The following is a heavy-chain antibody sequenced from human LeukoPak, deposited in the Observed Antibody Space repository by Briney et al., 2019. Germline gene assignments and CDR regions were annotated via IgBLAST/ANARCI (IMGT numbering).Heavy chain of an antibody. CDR1: GFTFSSYS. CDR2: ISSSSSYI. V-gene: IGHV3-21*01. Sequence: GGSLRLSCAASGFTFSSYSMNWVRQAPGKGREWVASISSSSSYIYYADSVKGRFTISRDNAKNSLYLQMNSLSPEDTAVYYCARSPNYYGSGSYYYWGQGTLVTVSS. CDR3: ARSPNYYGSGSYYY. D-gene: IGHD3-10*01. J-gene: IGHJ4*02.